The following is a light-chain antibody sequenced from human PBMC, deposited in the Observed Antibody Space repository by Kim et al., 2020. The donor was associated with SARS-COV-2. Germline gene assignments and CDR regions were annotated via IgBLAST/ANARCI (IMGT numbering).Light chain of an antibody. CDR3: NSRDSSGNHLV. CDR1: SLRSYY. Sequence: SSELTQDPAVSVALGQTVRITCQGSSLRSYYASWYQQKPGQAPVLVIYHKNNRPSGIPDRFSGSNSGNTASLTITGAQAEDEADYYCNSRDSSGNHLVFGGWTKLSVL. V-gene: IGLV3-19*01. CDR2: HKN. J-gene: IGLJ2*01.